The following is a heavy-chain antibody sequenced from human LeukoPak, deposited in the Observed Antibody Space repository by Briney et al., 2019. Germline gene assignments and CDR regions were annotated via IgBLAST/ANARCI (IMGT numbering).Heavy chain of an antibody. CDR3: ARVISSGWRAYYYYYMDV. J-gene: IGHJ6*03. CDR1: GGSLSDYY. CDR2: INRSGST. V-gene: IGHV4-34*01. D-gene: IGHD6-19*01. Sequence: SETLSLTCAVYGGSLSDYYWSWIRQPPGRGLEWLGEINRSGSTNYNPSLKRRVTISVDTSKNQFSLRLSSVTAADTAVYYCARVISSGWRAYYYYYMDVWGKGTTVTVSS.